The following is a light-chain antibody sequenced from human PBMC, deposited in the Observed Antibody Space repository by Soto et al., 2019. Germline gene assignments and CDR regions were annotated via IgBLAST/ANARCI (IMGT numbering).Light chain of an antibody. CDR1: QSLIHSDGNTY. CDR3: MQGTHWPWT. V-gene: IGKV2-30*02. J-gene: IGKJ1*01. Sequence: DVVMTQSPLSLPVTLGQPASISCRSSQSLIHSDGNTYLNWFQQRPGQSPRRLIYKVSDRDSGVPDRFSGSGSGTDFPLKISRVEAEDVGVYYCMQGTHWPWTFGQGTEVEIK. CDR2: KVS.